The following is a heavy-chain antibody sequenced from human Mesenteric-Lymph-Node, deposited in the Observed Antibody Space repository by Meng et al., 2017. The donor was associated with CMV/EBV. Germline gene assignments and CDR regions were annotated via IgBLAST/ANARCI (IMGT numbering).Heavy chain of an antibody. V-gene: IGHV1-2*02. Sequence: ASVKVSCKASGYTFTDYFMHRVRQAPGQGLEWMAWINPKNGVTNYAQKFQGRVTMTRDTSISTAYMEVTRLTSDDTAVYYCARGGDRGEEDFWGQGTLVTVSS. CDR2: INPKNGVT. CDR1: GYTFTDYF. CDR3: ARGGDRGEEDF. J-gene: IGHJ4*02. D-gene: IGHD2-21*01.